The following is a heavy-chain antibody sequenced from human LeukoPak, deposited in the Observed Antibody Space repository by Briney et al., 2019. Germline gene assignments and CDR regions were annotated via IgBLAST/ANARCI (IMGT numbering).Heavy chain of an antibody. V-gene: IGHV1-69*04. Sequence: GASVKVSCKASGGTFSSYTISWVRQAPGQGLEWMGRIIPILGIANYAQKFQGRVTITADKSTSTAYMELSSLRSEDTAVYYCERDIRDYGGNLPSDYWGQGTLVTVSS. CDR1: GGTFSSYT. J-gene: IGHJ4*02. CDR3: ERDIRDYGGNLPSDY. CDR2: IIPILGIA. D-gene: IGHD4-23*01.